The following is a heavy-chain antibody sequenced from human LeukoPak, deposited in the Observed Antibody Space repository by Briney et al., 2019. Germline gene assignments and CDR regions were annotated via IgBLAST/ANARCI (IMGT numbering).Heavy chain of an antibody. Sequence: GRSLRLFCSASGFIFYDYCMDLVRQAPGKGLELGSGISWNSGSLAYADSVKGRFTISRDNAKNSLYLQMNSLRTEDTALYYCARGLGGDQGYFDLWGRGTLATVSS. J-gene: IGHJ2*01. CDR3: ARGLGGDQGYFDL. CDR1: GFIFYDYC. V-gene: IGHV3-9*01. CDR2: ISWNSGSL. D-gene: IGHD3-10*01.